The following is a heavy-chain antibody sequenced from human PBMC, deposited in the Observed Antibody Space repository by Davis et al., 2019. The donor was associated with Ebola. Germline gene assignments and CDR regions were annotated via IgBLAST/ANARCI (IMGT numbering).Heavy chain of an antibody. J-gene: IGHJ4*02. Sequence: MPSETLSLTCTVSGGSISSYYWSWIRQPPGKGLEWIGEIYHSGSTNYNPSLKSRVTISVDKSKNQFSLKLSSVTAADTAVYYCARSDYYDSSGYYYVEQYWGQGTLVTVSS. CDR1: GGSISSYY. D-gene: IGHD3-22*01. V-gene: IGHV4-59*12. CDR2: IYHSGST. CDR3: ARSDYYDSSGYYYVEQY.